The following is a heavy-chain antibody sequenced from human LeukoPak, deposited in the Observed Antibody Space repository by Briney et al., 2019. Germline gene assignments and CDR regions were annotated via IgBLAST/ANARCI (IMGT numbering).Heavy chain of an antibody. CDR1: GFTFSSYA. J-gene: IGHJ4*02. Sequence: SGGSLRLSCAASGFTFSSYAMSWVRQAPGKGLERVSGISGSGGSTYYTDSVKGRFTISRDNSKNTLYLQMNSLRVEDTAVYYCAKDRTGHDSSGYYYFDYWGQGTLVTVSS. CDR3: AKDRTGHDSSGYYYFDY. V-gene: IGHV3-23*01. CDR2: ISGSGGST. D-gene: IGHD3-22*01.